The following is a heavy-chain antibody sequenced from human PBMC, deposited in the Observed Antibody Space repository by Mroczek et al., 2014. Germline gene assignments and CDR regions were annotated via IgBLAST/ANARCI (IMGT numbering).Heavy chain of an antibody. CDR3: VRGGGRRHFDY. CDR1: GYTFTDHY. D-gene: IGHD1-26*01. CDR2: ISPKSGGT. Sequence: QVQLVQSGAEVKKPGASVKVSCKVSGYTFTDHYFHWMRLAPGEGLEWMGWISPKSGGTNYAPDFQGRATMTRDTSISTVYMELSSLRSDDTAVYYCVRGGGRRHFDYWGQGTLVTVSS. V-gene: IGHV1-2*02. J-gene: IGHJ4*02.